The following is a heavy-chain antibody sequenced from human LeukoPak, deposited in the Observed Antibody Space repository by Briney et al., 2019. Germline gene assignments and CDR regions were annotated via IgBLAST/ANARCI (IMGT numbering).Heavy chain of an antibody. CDR2: ISGSGGST. V-gene: IGHV3-23*01. CDR1: GFTFSDYS. CDR3: AKPSGYFDY. D-gene: IGHD1-26*01. J-gene: IGHJ4*02. Sequence: GGSLRLSCAASGFTFSDYSMNWVRQAPGKGLEWVSAISGSGGSTYYADSVKGRFTISRDNSKNTLYLQMNSLRADDTAVYYCAKPSGYFDYWGQGTLVTVSS.